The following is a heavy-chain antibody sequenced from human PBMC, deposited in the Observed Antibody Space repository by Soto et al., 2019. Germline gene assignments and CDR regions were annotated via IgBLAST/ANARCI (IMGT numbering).Heavy chain of an antibody. CDR3: ARTITMVRGVMVSRWFDP. V-gene: IGHV2-5*02. CDR2: IYWDDDK. J-gene: IGHJ5*02. Sequence: QITLKESGPTLVKPTQTLTLTCTFSGFSLSTSGVGVGWIRQPPGKALEWLALIYWDDDKRYSPSLKSRLTITKDTSKNRVVLTMTNMDPVDTATYYWARTITMVRGVMVSRWFDPWGQGTLVTVSS. CDR1: GFSLSTSGVG. D-gene: IGHD3-10*01.